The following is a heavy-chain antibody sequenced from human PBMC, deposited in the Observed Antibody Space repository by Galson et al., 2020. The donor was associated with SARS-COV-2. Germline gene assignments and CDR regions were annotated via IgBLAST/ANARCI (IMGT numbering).Heavy chain of an antibody. CDR1: GGSISSGGYY. Sequence: SETLSLTCTVSGGSISSGGYYWSWIRQHPGKGLEWIGYIYYSGSTNYNPSLKSRVTISVDTSKNQFSLKLSSVTAADTAVYYCAGAQGGPYYYGMDVWGQGTTVTVSS. CDR3: AGAQGGPYYYGMDV. J-gene: IGHJ6*02. CDR2: IYYSGST. V-gene: IGHV4-61*08. D-gene: IGHD3-16*01.